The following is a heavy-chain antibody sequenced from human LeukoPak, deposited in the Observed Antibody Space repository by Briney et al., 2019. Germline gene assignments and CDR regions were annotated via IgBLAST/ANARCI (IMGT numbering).Heavy chain of an antibody. J-gene: IGHJ3*02. D-gene: IGHD3-22*01. CDR3: ARDRYYYDSSGQLGVFDI. CDR2: INPNSGGT. Sequence: GASVKVSCKASEYTFTGYYMHWVRQAPGQGLEWMGWINPNSGGTNYAQKFQGRVTMTTDTSTSTAYMELRSLRSDDTAVYYCARDRYYYDSSGQLGVFDIWGQGTMVTVSS. V-gene: IGHV1-2*02. CDR1: EYTFTGYY.